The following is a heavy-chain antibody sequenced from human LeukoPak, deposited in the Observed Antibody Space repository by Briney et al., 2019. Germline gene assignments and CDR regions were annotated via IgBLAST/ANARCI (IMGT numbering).Heavy chain of an antibody. D-gene: IGHD6-19*01. CDR1: GGSFSGYY. Sequence: PSETLSLTCAVYGGSFSGYYWSWIRQPPGKGLEWIGEINHSGSTNYNPSLKSRVTISVDTSKNQFSLKLSSVTAADTAVYQCERGGHGGWYRQGCDPWGEGTLVPVFS. V-gene: IGHV4-34*01. J-gene: IGHJ5*02. CDR2: INHSGST. CDR3: ERGGHGGWYRQGCDP.